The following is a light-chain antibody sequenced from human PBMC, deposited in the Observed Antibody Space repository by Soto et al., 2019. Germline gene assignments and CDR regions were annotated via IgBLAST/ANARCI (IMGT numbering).Light chain of an antibody. CDR2: GAS. V-gene: IGKV3-15*01. Sequence: EIVMTQSPATLSVSPGERATLSCRASQSFSSTLAWYQQKPGQAPKLIIYGASTRATGIPARFSGSESGTEFTLTISSLQSEDFAVDYCQQYNNWPPYTFGQGTKLEIK. CDR1: QSFSST. CDR3: QQYNNWPPYT. J-gene: IGKJ2*01.